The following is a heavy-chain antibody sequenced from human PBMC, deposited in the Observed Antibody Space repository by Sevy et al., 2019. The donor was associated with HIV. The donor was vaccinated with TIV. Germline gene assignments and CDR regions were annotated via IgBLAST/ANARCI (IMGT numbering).Heavy chain of an antibody. V-gene: IGHV3-30*02. Sequence: GGSLRLSCAASGFSFSNYGMHWVRQVPGKGLEWVTFIRYDGSDKYYAASVKGRFTISRDDSKNTLYLQMDSLRAEDTAIYYCAKDLAGPGRRYFDYWGQGTLVTVSS. J-gene: IGHJ4*02. D-gene: IGHD6-13*01. CDR1: GFSFSNYG. CDR2: IRYDGSDK. CDR3: AKDLAGPGRRYFDY.